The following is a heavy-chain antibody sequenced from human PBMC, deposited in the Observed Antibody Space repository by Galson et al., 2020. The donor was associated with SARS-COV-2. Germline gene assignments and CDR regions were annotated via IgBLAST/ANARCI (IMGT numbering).Heavy chain of an antibody. J-gene: IGHJ4*02. CDR3: ARDYDYGNYFDY. Sequence: SETLSLTCTVSGGSIRSDTYHWSWIRQSAEKGLEWIARIHSGGNINYNPSLKSRVAISVDTSKNQFSLKLTSVTAADTAVYYCARDYDYGNYFDYWGQGTLVTVSS. CDR2: IHSGGNI. CDR1: GGSIRSDTYH. V-gene: IGHV4-61*02. D-gene: IGHD4-17*01.